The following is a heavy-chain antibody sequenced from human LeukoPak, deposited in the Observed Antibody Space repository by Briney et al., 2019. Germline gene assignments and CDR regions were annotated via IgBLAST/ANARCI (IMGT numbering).Heavy chain of an antibody. J-gene: IGHJ6*03. CDR3: ASLGDDSGAYKTAYSSYYMDV. V-gene: IGHV3-30*02. CDR1: GFTFSSYG. D-gene: IGHD4-17*01. Sequence: GGSLRLSCAASGFTFSSYGMHWVRQAPGKGLEWVAFIRYDGSNKYYADSVKGRFTISRDNSKNTLYLQMNSLRAEDTAVCYCASLGDDSGAYKTAYSSYYMDVGDKGPGAPISS. CDR2: IRYDGSNK.